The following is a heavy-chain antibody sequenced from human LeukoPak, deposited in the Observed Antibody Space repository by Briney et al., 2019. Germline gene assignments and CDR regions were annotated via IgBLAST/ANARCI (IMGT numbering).Heavy chain of an antibody. CDR1: GFTFDDYA. Sequence: GGSLRLSCAASGFTFDDYAMHWVRLVPGKGLEWVSGISWNSAIIGYADSVKGRFIISRDNAKNSLYLQMNSLRAEDTAVYYCARDLAVRGVIIRHYFDYWGQGTLVTVSS. D-gene: IGHD3-10*01. V-gene: IGHV3-9*01. CDR2: ISWNSAII. CDR3: ARDLAVRGVIIRHYFDY. J-gene: IGHJ4*02.